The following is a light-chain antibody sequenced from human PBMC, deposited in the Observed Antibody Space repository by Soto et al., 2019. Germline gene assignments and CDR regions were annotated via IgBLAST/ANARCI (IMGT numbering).Light chain of an antibody. Sequence: DIVMTQSPDSLAVSLGERATINCKSSQSVLYSSNNKNYLALYQQKPGQPPKLLIYWASTRESGVPDRFSGSGSGTDFTLTISSLKAEDVAVYYCQQYYSTPNTFGQGTRLAIK. CDR3: QQYYSTPNT. CDR2: WAS. V-gene: IGKV4-1*01. J-gene: IGKJ5*01. CDR1: QSVLYSSNNKNY.